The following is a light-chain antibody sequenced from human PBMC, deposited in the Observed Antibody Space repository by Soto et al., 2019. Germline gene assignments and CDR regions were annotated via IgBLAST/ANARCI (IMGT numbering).Light chain of an antibody. Sequence: EIVMTQSPATLSVSPGERATLSCRASQSVSSNLAWYQQKPGQTPRLVIYGTSTRATGIPARFSGSGSGTEFTLAISSLQSEDFAVYYCQQYNNWHLSFGGGTKVEIK. CDR2: GTS. J-gene: IGKJ4*02. CDR3: QQYNNWHLS. CDR1: QSVSSN. V-gene: IGKV3-15*01.